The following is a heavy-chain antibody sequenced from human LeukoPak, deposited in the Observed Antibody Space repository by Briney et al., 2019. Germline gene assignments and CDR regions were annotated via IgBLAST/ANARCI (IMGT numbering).Heavy chain of an antibody. CDR1: GGSLGSYF. CDR3: ARGGFTYAFALDF. D-gene: IGHD5-18*01. Sequence: SETLSLTCTVSGGSLGSYFWSWIRQSPGKGLEWIGYIYYSGSTHYNPSFKSRVTISLDTSKNQFSLKMTSVTAADTAIYYCARGGFTYAFALDFWGQGILVSVSS. CDR2: IYYSGST. J-gene: IGHJ4*02. V-gene: IGHV4-59*01.